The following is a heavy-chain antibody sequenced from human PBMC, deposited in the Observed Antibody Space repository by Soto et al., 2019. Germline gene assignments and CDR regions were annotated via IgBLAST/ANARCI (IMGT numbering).Heavy chain of an antibody. D-gene: IGHD2-2*01. J-gene: IGHJ5*02. Sequence: GGSLRLSCAASGFTFSSYWMSWVRQAPGKGLEWVANIKQDGSEKYYVDFVKGRFTISRDNAKNSLYLQMNSLRAEDTAVYYCARDLSRGCTSCYEFWFDPWGQGTLVTVSS. CDR1: GFTFSSYW. V-gene: IGHV3-7*01. CDR3: ARDLSRGCTSCYEFWFDP. CDR2: IKQDGSEK.